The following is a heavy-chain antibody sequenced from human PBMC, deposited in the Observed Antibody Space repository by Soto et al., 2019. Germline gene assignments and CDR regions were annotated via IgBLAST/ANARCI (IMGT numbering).Heavy chain of an antibody. CDR3: ARGRLARVPAAIHY. Sequence: GGFLRLSCAASGFTFSSYAMHWVRQAPGKGLEWVAVISYDGSNKYYADSVKGRFTISRDNSKNTLYLQMNSLRAEDTVVYYCARGRLARVPAAIHYWGQGTLVTVSS. V-gene: IGHV3-30-3*01. J-gene: IGHJ4*02. D-gene: IGHD2-2*01. CDR1: GFTFSSYA. CDR2: ISYDGSNK.